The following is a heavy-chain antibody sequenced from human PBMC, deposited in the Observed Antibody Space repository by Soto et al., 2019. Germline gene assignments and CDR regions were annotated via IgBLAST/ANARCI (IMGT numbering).Heavy chain of an antibody. CDR2: IRATPAGGTA. CDR3: ARIGPEAAMRWFFDY. J-gene: IGHJ4*02. V-gene: IGHV3-49*04. CDR1: GFTFGDFA. D-gene: IGHD2-2*01. Sequence: PGGSLRLSCTTSGFTFGDFALTWVRQAPGRGLEWISFIRATPAGGTAEYAASVKGRFTLSRDVSKSVAYLQMNSLKTEDTAVHYCARIGPEAAMRWFFDYWGQGALVTVSS.